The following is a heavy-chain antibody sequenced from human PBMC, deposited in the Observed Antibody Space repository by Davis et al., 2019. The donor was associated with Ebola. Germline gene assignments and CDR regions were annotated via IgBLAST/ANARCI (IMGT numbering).Heavy chain of an antibody. CDR3: ASGGGSYYYYYGMDV. CDR1: GFTFSSYS. Sequence: PGGSLRLSCAASGFTFSSYSMNWVRQAPGKGLEWVSYISSSSSTIYYADSVKGRFTISRDNSKNTLYLQMNSLRAEDTAVYYCASGGGSYYYYYGMDVWGQGTTVTVSS. CDR2: ISSSSSTI. V-gene: IGHV3-48*01. J-gene: IGHJ6*02. D-gene: IGHD2-15*01.